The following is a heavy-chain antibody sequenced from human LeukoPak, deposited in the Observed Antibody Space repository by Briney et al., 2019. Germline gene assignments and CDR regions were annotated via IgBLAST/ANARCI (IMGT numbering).Heavy chain of an antibody. Sequence: GGSLRLSCAASGFIFSSYEMKGVRQAPGEGVEWVSYISSSGSTIYYADSVKGRFTISSDNANNSLYLQMNSLRAEDTAVYYCASGSGWYSAFDIWGQGTMVTVSS. CDR3: ASGSGWYSAFDI. CDR1: GFIFSSYE. D-gene: IGHD6-19*01. CDR2: ISSSGSTI. J-gene: IGHJ3*02. V-gene: IGHV3-48*03.